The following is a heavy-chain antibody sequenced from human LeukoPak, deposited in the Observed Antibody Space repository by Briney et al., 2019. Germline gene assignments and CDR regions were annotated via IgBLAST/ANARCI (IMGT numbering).Heavy chain of an antibody. CDR1: GGTFSSYA. Sequence: SVKVSCKASGGTFSSYAISWVRQAPGQGLEWMGGIIPIFGTANYAQKFQGRVTITADKSTSTAYMELSSLRSEDTAVYYCARALGYYYRNWFDPWGQGTLVTVSS. J-gene: IGHJ5*02. CDR3: ARALGYYYRNWFDP. CDR2: IIPIFGTA. D-gene: IGHD3-22*01. V-gene: IGHV1-69*06.